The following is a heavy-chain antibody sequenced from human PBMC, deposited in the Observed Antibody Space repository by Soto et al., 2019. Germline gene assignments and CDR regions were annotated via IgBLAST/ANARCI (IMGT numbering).Heavy chain of an antibody. Sequence: GGSLRLSCTASGFTFGDYAMSWFRQAPGKGLEWVGFIRSKAYGGTTEYAASVKGRFTISRDDSKSIAYLQMNSLKTEDTAVYYCTRGPFLTYYYDSSGYYDYWGQGTLVTVSS. V-gene: IGHV3-49*03. D-gene: IGHD3-22*01. CDR3: TRGPFLTYYYDSSGYYDY. CDR1: GFTFGDYA. J-gene: IGHJ4*02. CDR2: IRSKAYGGTT.